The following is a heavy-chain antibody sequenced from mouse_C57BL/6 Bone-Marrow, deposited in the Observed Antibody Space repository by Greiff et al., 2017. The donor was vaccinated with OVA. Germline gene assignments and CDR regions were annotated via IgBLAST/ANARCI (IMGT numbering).Heavy chain of an antibody. V-gene: IGHV5-12*01. CDR3: ARQAQAFYYYAMDY. Sequence: EVKLMESGGGLVQPGGSLKLSCAASGFTFSDYYMYWVRQTPEKRLEWVAYISNGGGSTYYPDTVKGRFTISRDNAKNTLYLQMSRLKSEDTAMYYCARQAQAFYYYAMDYWGQGTSVTVSS. CDR2: ISNGGGST. D-gene: IGHD3-2*02. J-gene: IGHJ4*01. CDR1: GFTFSDYY.